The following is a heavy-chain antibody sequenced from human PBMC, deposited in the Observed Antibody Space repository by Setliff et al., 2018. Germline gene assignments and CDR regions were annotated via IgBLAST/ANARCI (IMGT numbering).Heavy chain of an antibody. CDR3: AGGYSFGYGVY. V-gene: IGHV3-48*01. CDR1: GFTFSSYS. D-gene: IGHD5-18*01. CDR2: ISSSSSTI. Sequence: PGGSLRLSCAASGFTFSSYSMNWVRQAPGKGLEWVSYISSSSSTIYYADSVKGRFTISRDTAENSVFLQMNSLRGEDTALYYCAGGYSFGYGVYWGQGVLVTVSS. J-gene: IGHJ4*02.